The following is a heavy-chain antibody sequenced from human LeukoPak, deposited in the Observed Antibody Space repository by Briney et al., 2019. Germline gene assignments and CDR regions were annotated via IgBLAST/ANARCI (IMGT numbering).Heavy chain of an antibody. CDR2: ISADGGSA. CDR3: ARGGWFGELLFDY. J-gene: IGHJ4*02. Sequence: GGSLRLSCVASGLNFGESAMHWVRQAPGKGLEWVSLISADGGSAFSADSVKGRFSISRDNSKNSLYLQINSLRAEDTALYYCARGGWFGELLFDYWGQGTLVTVSS. V-gene: IGHV3-43*02. D-gene: IGHD3-10*01. CDR1: GLNFGESA.